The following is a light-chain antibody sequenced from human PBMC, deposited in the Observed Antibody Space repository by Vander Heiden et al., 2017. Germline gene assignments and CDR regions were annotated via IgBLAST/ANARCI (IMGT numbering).Light chain of an antibody. CDR1: QSVSSH. J-gene: IGKJ2*01. CDR2: EAS. CDR3: QQYEYGPPLYT. V-gene: IGKV3-15*01. Sequence: EIVMTQSPATLSVSPGERATLSCRASQSVSSHLAWYQQKLGQPPRLLIYEASTRATGIPARFSGSGSGTEFTLTISSLQSEDSAMYFCQQYEYGPPLYTFGHGTKLEIK.